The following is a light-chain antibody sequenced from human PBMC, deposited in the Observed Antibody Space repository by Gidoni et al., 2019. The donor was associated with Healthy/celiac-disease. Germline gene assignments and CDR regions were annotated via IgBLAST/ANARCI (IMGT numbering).Light chain of an antibody. CDR1: QSVSSY. J-gene: IGKJ4*01. CDR2: EAA. CDR3: QQRSNWQPLX. V-gene: IGKV3-11*01. Sequence: IVLTPSPAPLSLSPGERATRSCRASQSVSSYLAWYQQKPGQAPRLLSYEAANRATGIPDRCSGSGSGTDVTLTNSSIEPEDLAVYYCQQRSNWQPLXXXGGTKVEIK.